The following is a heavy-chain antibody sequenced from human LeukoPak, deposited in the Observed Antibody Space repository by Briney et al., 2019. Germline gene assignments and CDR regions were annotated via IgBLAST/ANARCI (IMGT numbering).Heavy chain of an antibody. CDR3: AGEAELRYFDWLPGDAFDI. D-gene: IGHD3-9*01. J-gene: IGHJ3*02. Sequence: GASVKVSCKASGYTFTGYYMHWVRQAPGQGLEWMGWIDPNSGGTNYAQKFQGWVTMTRDTSISTAYMELSRLRSDDTAVYYCAGEAELRYFDWLPGDAFDIWGQGTMVTVSS. CDR1: GYTFTGYY. CDR2: IDPNSGGT. V-gene: IGHV1-2*04.